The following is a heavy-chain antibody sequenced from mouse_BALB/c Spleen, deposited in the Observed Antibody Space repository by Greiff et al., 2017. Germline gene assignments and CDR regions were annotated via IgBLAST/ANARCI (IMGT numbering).Heavy chain of an antibody. CDR2: IDTSDSYT. V-gene: IGHV1-69*01. D-gene: IGHD1-1*01. CDR1: GYTFTDYW. Sequence: VQLQQPGAELVMPGASVKMSCKASGYTFTDYWMHWVKQRPGQGLEWIGAIDTSDSYTSYNQKFKGKATLTVDESSSTAYMQLSSLTSEDSAVYYCARYGSSLFDYWGQGTTLTVSS. J-gene: IGHJ2*01. CDR3: ARYGSSLFDY.